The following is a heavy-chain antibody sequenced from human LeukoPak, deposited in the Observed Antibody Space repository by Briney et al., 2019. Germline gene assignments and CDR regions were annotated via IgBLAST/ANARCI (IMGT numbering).Heavy chain of an antibody. CDR1: GFTFSSYG. D-gene: IGHD3-22*01. V-gene: IGHV3-30*02. J-gene: IGHJ4*02. Sequence: AGGSLRLSCAASGFTFSSYGMHWVRQAPGKGLEWVAFIRYDGSNKYYADSVKGRFTISRDNSKNTLYLQINSLRAEDTAVYYCAKQGHYYDSTGYFDYWGQGTLVTVSS. CDR3: AKQGHYYDSTGYFDY. CDR2: IRYDGSNK.